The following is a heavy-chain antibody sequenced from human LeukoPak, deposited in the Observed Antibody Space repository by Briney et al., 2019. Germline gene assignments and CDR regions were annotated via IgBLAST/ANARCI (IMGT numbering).Heavy chain of an antibody. Sequence: GGSLRLSCAASRFTFSNFYMSWVRQAPGKGLEWVANIKQDGTEKYYVDSVEGRFTISRDNAKNSVYLQMNSLRAEDTAVHYCAELGITMIGGVWGKGTTVTISS. J-gene: IGHJ6*04. D-gene: IGHD3-10*02. CDR3: AELGITMIGGV. V-gene: IGHV3-7*01. CDR1: RFTFSNFY. CDR2: IKQDGTEK.